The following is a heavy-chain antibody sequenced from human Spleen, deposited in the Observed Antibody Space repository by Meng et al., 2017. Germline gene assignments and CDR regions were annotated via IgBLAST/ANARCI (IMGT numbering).Heavy chain of an antibody. V-gene: IGHV1-69*10. CDR3: AVPMVRGVSAFDI. J-gene: IGHJ3*02. CDR2: IIPILTIA. CDR1: GYNFIYYY. Sequence: SVKVSCKASGYNFIYYYIHWLRQAPGQGLEWMGGIIPILTIANYAQEFQGRVTITADKSTSTAYMELSSLRSEDTAVYYCAVPMVRGVSAFDIWGQGTMVTVSS. D-gene: IGHD3-10*01.